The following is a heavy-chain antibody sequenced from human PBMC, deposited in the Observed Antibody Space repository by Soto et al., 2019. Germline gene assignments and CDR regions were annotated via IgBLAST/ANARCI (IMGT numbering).Heavy chain of an antibody. CDR3: ATLAWGGMDV. J-gene: IGHJ6*02. CDR2: INSDGSIT. Sequence: EVQLVESGGGLVQPGGSLRLSCAASGFTFSSYWMHWVRQAPGKGLLWVSRINSDGSITNYADSVKGRFTTSRDNAKNTLYLQMNTLRAEDKAVYYCATLAWGGMDVWGQGTTVTVSS. V-gene: IGHV3-74*01. CDR1: GFTFSSYW. D-gene: IGHD1-26*01.